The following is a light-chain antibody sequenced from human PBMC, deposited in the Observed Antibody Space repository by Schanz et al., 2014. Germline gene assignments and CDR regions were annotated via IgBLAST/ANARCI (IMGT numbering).Light chain of an antibody. V-gene: IGKV4-1*01. CDR3: QQYYSNPLT. CDR2: WAS. J-gene: IGKJ4*01. CDR1: QNILYNSNNKNY. Sequence: DIVMTQSPDSLAVSLGERATINCKSSQNILYNSNNKNYLAWYQQKPGQPPKLLIYWASTRESGVPDRFSGSESGTDFTLTISSLQAEDVAVYYCQQYYSNPLTFGGGTKVEIK.